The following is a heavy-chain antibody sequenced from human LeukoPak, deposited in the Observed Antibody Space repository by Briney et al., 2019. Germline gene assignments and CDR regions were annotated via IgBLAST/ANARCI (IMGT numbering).Heavy chain of an antibody. CDR1: GFTFNNAW. Sequence: GESLRLSCAASGFTFNNAWMTWVRQAPGKGLEWVGRTKSKTDGGTTDYAAPVKGRFSISRDDSKNTLYLQMNSLKTEDTAVYYCCTGVVGGTTDWGQGILVTVSS. D-gene: IGHD1-26*01. CDR2: TKSKTDGGTT. J-gene: IGHJ4*02. CDR3: CTGVVGGTTD. V-gene: IGHV3-15*01.